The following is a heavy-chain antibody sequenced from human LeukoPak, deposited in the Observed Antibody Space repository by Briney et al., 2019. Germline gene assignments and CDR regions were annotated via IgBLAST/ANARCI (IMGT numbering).Heavy chain of an antibody. CDR2: IYTSGST. D-gene: IGHD5-12*01. Sequence: SDTLSLTCTVSGGSISSYYWSWIRQPAGKGLEWIGRIYTSGSTNYNPSLKRRVNMSVDMSKNQFSLKLSSVTAADTAVYYCARDYAWSGYDTLDYWGQGTLVSVSS. V-gene: IGHV4-4*07. CDR1: GGSISSYY. J-gene: IGHJ4*02. CDR3: ARDYAWSGYDTLDY.